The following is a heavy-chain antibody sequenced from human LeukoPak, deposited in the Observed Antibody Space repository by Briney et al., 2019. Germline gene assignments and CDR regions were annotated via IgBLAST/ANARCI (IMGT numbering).Heavy chain of an antibody. Sequence: GGSLRLSCAASGFTFSSYWMSWVRQAPGKGLERVANIKQDGSEKSYVDSVKGRFTISRDNAKNSLYLQMNSLRAEDTAVYYCASSGSYWILFDYWGQGTLVTVSS. J-gene: IGHJ4*02. CDR3: ASSGSYWILFDY. CDR1: GFTFSSYW. D-gene: IGHD1-26*01. V-gene: IGHV3-7*01. CDR2: IKQDGSEK.